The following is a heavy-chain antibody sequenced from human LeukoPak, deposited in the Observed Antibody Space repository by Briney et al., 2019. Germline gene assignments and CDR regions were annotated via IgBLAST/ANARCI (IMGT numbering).Heavy chain of an antibody. CDR3: ARDYGGQQWLVPGYYYYYMDV. V-gene: IGHV3-21*01. CDR2: ISSSSSYI. CDR1: GFTFSSYS. D-gene: IGHD6-19*01. Sequence: PGGSLRLSCAASGFTFSSYSMNWVRQAPGKGLEWVSSISSSSSYIYYADSVKGRFTISRDNAKNSLYLQMNSLRAEDTAVYYCARDYGGQQWLVPGYYYYYMDVWGKGTTVTISS. J-gene: IGHJ6*03.